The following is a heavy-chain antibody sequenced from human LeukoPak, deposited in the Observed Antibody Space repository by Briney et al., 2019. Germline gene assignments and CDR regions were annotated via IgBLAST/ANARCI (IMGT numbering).Heavy chain of an antibody. CDR2: INHSGST. V-gene: IGHV4-34*01. J-gene: IGHJ4*02. Sequence: SETLSLTCAVYGGSFSGYYWSWIRQPPGKGLEWIGEINHSGSTNYNPSLKSRVTISVDTSKNQFSLKLSSVNAGDTAVYYCAGDGGNGALDYWGQGTLVTVSS. CDR1: GGSFSGYY. D-gene: IGHD4-23*01. CDR3: AGDGGNGALDY.